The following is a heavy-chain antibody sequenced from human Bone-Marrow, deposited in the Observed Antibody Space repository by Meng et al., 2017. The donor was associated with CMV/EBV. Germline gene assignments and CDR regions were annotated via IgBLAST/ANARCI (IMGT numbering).Heavy chain of an antibody. CDR3: ARIRTARFDYYYYGMVV. V-gene: IGHV3-7*01. CDR2: IKQDGSEK. J-gene: IGHJ6*02. CDR1: GFTFSSYW. Sequence: GESLKISCAASGFTFSSYWMSWVRQAPGKGLEWVANIKQDGSEKYYVDSVKGRFTISRDNAKNSLYLQMNSLRAEDTAVYYCARIRTARFDYYYYGMVVWGRGTTVTVSS. D-gene: IGHD1-14*01.